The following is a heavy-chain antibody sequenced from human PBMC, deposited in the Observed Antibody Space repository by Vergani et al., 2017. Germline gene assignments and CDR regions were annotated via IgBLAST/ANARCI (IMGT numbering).Heavy chain of an antibody. CDR2: IDHTGRP. CDR1: GGSFTSYH. CDR3: ARVNTETNGHLYYYYYMDV. J-gene: IGHJ6*03. Sequence: QVQLQQWGGGLLKPSETLSLTCVVNGGSFTSYHWTWIRQSPGEGLEWVGDIDHTGRPDYNPSIKSRLTMSVDKSRNQFSLTLNSVTATATAIYFCARVNTETNGHLYYYYYMDVWGQGTVVTVS. V-gene: IGHV4-34*01. D-gene: IGHD4-11*01.